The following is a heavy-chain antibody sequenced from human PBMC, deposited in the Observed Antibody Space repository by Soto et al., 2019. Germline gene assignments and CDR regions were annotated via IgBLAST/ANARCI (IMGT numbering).Heavy chain of an antibody. CDR3: AREAKVYYYYGMDV. J-gene: IGHJ6*02. CDR2: INHSGST. CDR1: GGSFSGYY. Sequence: SETLSLTCAVYGGSFSGYYWSWIRQPPGKGLEWIGEINHSGSTNYNPSLKSRVTISVDTSKNQFSLKLSSVTAADTAVYYCAREAKVYYYYGMDVWGQGTTVTVSS. V-gene: IGHV4-34*01.